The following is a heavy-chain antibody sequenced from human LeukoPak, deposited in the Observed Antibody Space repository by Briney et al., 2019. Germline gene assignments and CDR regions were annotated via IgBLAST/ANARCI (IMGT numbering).Heavy chain of an antibody. CDR2: ISAYNGNT. J-gene: IGHJ4*02. V-gene: IGHV1-18*04. CDR1: GYSFTDYS. CDR3: ARVGTDCSGGSCY. D-gene: IGHD2-15*01. Sequence: ASVKVSCKASGYSFTDYSLHWVRQAPGQGLEWMGWISAYNGNTNYAQKLQGRVTMTTDTSTSTAYMELRSLRSDDTAVYYCARVGTDCSGGSCYWGQGTLVTVSS.